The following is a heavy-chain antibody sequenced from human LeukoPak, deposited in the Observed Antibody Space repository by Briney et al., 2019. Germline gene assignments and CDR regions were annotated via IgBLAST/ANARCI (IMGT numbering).Heavy chain of an antibody. Sequence: PGGSLRLSCAASGFTFSSYDMHWVRQAPGKGLEYVSAISSNGGSTYYANSVKGRFTISRDNSKNTLYLQMGSLRAEDMAVYYCVRVVAPDDAFDIWGQGTMVTVSS. CDR1: GFTFSSYD. CDR3: VRVVAPDDAFDI. CDR2: ISSNGGST. J-gene: IGHJ3*02. V-gene: IGHV3-64*01.